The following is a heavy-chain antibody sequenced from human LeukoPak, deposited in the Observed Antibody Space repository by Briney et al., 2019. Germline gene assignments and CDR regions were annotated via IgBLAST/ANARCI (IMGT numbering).Heavy chain of an antibody. CDR2: ISSNGGST. CDR1: GFTFSSYA. CDR3: VKDSSGPFSNFDY. V-gene: IGHV3-64D*06. D-gene: IGHD6-19*01. Sequence: GGSLRLSCSASGFTFSSYAMHWLRQAPGKGLEYVSAISSNGGSTYYADSVKGRFTISRDNSKNTLYLQVSSLRAEDTAVYYCVKDSSGPFSNFDYWGQGTLVTVSS. J-gene: IGHJ4*02.